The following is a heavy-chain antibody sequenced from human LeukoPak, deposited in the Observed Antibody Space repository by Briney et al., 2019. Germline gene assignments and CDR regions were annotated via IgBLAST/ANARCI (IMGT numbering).Heavy chain of an antibody. CDR3: ARGLYCTNGVCYIVAFDI. D-gene: IGHD2-8*01. CDR2: ISAYNGNT. Sequence: ASVKVSCKASGYTFTSYGISLVRQAPGQGLEWMGWISAYNGNTNYAQKLQGRVTMTTETSTSTAYMELRSLRSDDTAVYYCARGLYCTNGVCYIVAFDIWGLGTMVTVSS. CDR1: GYTFTSYG. J-gene: IGHJ3*02. V-gene: IGHV1-18*01.